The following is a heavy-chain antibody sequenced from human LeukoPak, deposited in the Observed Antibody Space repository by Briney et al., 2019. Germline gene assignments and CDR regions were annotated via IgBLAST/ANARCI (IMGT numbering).Heavy chain of an antibody. CDR1: GFTFGGYS. D-gene: IGHD4-17*01. V-gene: IGHV3-48*02. Sequence: GGSLRLSCAASGFTFGGYSMNWVRQAPGKGLEWVSYISSSSSTIYYADSVKGRFTISRDNAKNSLYLQMNSLRDEDTAVYYCARDLRLRGPTGGYWGQGTLVTVSS. CDR2: ISSSSSTI. CDR3: ARDLRLRGPTGGY. J-gene: IGHJ4*02.